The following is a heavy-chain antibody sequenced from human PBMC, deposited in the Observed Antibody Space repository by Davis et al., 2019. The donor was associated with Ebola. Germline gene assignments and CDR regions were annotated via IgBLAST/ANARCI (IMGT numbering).Heavy chain of an antibody. Sequence: SLKISCAASGSTFDDNAMHWLRQAPGKGLEWVSGISWNSADIGYADSVKGRFTTSRDNAKNSLYLQLNSLTTEDTALYYCVKDYGSGIQYFAWLDSLGQGAQVTVSS. V-gene: IGHV3-9*01. CDR3: VKDYGSGIQYFAWLDS. J-gene: IGHJ5*01. CDR2: ISWNSADI. D-gene: IGHD3-10*01. CDR1: GSTFDDNA.